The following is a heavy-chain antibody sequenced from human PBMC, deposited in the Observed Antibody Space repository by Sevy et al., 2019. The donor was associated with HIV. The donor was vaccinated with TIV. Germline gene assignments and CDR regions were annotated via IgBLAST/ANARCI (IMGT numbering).Heavy chain of an antibody. CDR2: IYYSGST. Sequence: SETLSLTCTVSGGSISSYYWSWIRQPPGKGLEWIGYIYYSGSTNYNPSLKSRVTISVDTSKNQFSLKLSSVTAADTAVYYCARAGESSSWYHPPRYGMDVWGQGTTVTVSS. V-gene: IGHV4-59*13. J-gene: IGHJ6*02. D-gene: IGHD6-13*01. CDR3: ARAGESSSWYHPPRYGMDV. CDR1: GGSISSYY.